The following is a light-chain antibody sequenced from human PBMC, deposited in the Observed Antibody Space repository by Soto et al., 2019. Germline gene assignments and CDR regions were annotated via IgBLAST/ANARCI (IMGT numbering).Light chain of an antibody. CDR2: DAS. Sequence: EIVLTQSPATLSLSPGERATLSFRASQSVSSYLALYQQKPGQAPRRLIYDASNRATGIPARFSGSGSGTDFTLTISRLEPEYFAVYYCQQRSXSLTCGGGTKV. CDR1: QSVSSY. V-gene: IGKV3-11*01. CDR3: QQRSXSLT. J-gene: IGKJ4*01.